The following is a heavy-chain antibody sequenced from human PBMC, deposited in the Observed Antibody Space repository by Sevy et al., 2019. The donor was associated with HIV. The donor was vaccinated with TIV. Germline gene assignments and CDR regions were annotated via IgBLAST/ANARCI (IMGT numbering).Heavy chain of an antibody. D-gene: IGHD2-15*01. J-gene: IGHJ4*02. Sequence: SETLSLTCTVSGGSISSSSYYWGWIRQPPGKGLEWIGSIYYSGSTYYNPSLKSRVTISVDTSKNQFSLKLSSVTAADTAVYYCARRGCSGGSCYFDYWGQRTLVTVSS. CDR2: IYYSGST. CDR3: ARRGCSGGSCYFDY. CDR1: GGSISSSSYY. V-gene: IGHV4-39*01.